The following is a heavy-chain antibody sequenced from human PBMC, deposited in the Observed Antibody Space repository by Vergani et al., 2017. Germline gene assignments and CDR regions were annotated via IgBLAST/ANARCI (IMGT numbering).Heavy chain of an antibody. Sequence: QVQLVQSGAEVKKPGASVKVSCKASGYTFTGYYMHWVRQAPGQGLEWMGWINPNSGGTNYAQKFQGRVTMTRDTSISTAYMELSRLRSDDTAVYYCARGAYDFWSGRPSFDYWGQGTLVTVSS. J-gene: IGHJ4*02. CDR2: INPNSGGT. V-gene: IGHV1-2*02. CDR1: GYTFTGYY. D-gene: IGHD3-3*01. CDR3: ARGAYDFWSGRPSFDY.